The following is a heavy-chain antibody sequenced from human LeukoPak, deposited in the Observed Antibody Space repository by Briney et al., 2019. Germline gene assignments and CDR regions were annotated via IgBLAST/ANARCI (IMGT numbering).Heavy chain of an antibody. CDR2: IYYSGST. CDR1: GGSISSSSYY. D-gene: IGHD3-16*02. CDR3: ARGNRDYVWGSYRYPRYDY. V-gene: IGHV4-39*07. Sequence: NPSETLSLTCTVSGGSISSSSYYWGWIRQPPGKGLEWIGSIYYSGSTYYNPSLKSRVTISVDTSKNQFSLKLSSVTAADTAVYYCARGNRDYVWGSYRYPRYDYWGQGTLVTVSS. J-gene: IGHJ4*02.